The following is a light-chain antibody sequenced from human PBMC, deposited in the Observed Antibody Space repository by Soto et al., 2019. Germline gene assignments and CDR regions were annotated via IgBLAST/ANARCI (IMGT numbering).Light chain of an antibody. CDR3: QQYENSVPLT. Sequence: DIVMTQSPATLSVSPGERATLSCRASQSVDSRYFAWYQQKLGQAPRLLIYGSSNRATGIPDRFSGSGSGTDFTLTISRLEPEDFAVYHCQQYENSVPLTFGGGTKVDIK. CDR2: GSS. CDR1: QSVDSRY. J-gene: IGKJ4*01. V-gene: IGKV3-20*01.